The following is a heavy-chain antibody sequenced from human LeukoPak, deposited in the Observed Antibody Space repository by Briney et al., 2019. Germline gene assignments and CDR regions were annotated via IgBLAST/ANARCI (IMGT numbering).Heavy chain of an antibody. CDR3: ARGPYSSSWYTDY. CDR2: INHSGST. CDR1: GGSISSSSYY. V-gene: IGHV4-39*07. D-gene: IGHD6-13*01. Sequence: PSETLSLTCTVSGGSISSSSYYWSWIRQPPGKGLEWIGEINHSGSTNYNPSLKSRVTISVDTSKNQFSLKLSSVTAADTAVYYCARGPYSSSWYTDYWGQATLVTVSS. J-gene: IGHJ4*02.